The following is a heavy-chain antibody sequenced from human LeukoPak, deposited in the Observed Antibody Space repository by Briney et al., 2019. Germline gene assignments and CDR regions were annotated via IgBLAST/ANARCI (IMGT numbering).Heavy chain of an antibody. CDR3: ARQYCSSRSCYTDAFDI. V-gene: IGHV3-7*01. D-gene: IGHD2-2*02. J-gene: IGHJ3*02. CDR2: IKQDGSEK. CDR1: KFTFSSYW. Sequence: GGSLRLSCAASKFTFSSYWMSWVRQAPGKGLEWVANIKQDGSEKYYVDSVKGRFTISRDSAKNSVWLQMNSLRAEDTAVYYCARQYCSSRSCYTDAFDIWGQGTMVTVSS.